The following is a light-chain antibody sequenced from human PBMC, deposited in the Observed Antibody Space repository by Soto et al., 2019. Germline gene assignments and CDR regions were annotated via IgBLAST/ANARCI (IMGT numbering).Light chain of an antibody. V-gene: IGKV3-15*01. Sequence: EIVMTQSPATLSVSPGERATLSCRASQSVSNNLPWYQQRPGPAPRLIIYGASTRATGIPARFSGSGSGTEFTLTISSLQSEDFAVYYCQHYNNWPPWTFGQGTKM. CDR2: GAS. CDR3: QHYNNWPPWT. CDR1: QSVSNN. J-gene: IGKJ1*01.